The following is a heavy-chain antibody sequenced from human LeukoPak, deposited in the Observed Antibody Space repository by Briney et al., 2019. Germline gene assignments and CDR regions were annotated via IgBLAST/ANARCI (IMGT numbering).Heavy chain of an antibody. V-gene: IGHV3-23*01. CDR2: ISTSGDYT. CDR1: GFTFSNHV. D-gene: IGHD2-21*02. J-gene: IGHJ4*02. Sequence: GGSLRLSCAASGFTFSNHVMTWVRQAPGKGPEWVSAISTSGDYTSNADSVKGRFTISRDNSKSTLYLQMNSLRVEDTAVYYCAKGVLTAPWVYDYWGQGTLVIVSS. CDR3: AKGVLTAPWVYDY.